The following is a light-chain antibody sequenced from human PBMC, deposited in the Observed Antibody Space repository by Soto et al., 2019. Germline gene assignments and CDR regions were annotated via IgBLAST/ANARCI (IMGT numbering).Light chain of an antibody. CDR2: EVT. CDR3: SSFTSRFTFNYI. J-gene: IGLJ1*01. Sequence: QSALTRPASVSGSPGQSITISCTGTSSDVGGYNYVSWYQQHPGKAPKIIIYEVTNRPSGVSNRFSGSKSGNTASLTISGLQAEDDADYYCSSFTSRFTFNYIFGTGTKLTVL. CDR1: SSDVGGYNY. V-gene: IGLV2-14*01.